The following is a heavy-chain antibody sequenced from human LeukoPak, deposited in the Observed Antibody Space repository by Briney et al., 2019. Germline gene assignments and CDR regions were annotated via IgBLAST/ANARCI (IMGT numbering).Heavy chain of an antibody. D-gene: IGHD3-22*01. J-gene: IGHJ4*02. CDR3: ARDEADPPLVNYRFDF. CDR1: GFPFRSWW. Sequence: GGSLRLSCAASGFPFRSWWMSWLREAPGKGVEGVANMRRDGSEKLYIDSVKGRFTISRDNAKNSLFLKMNSLRAEDAAIYYCARDEADPPLVNYRFDFWGQGTLVTVSS. V-gene: IGHV3-7*01. CDR2: MRRDGSEK.